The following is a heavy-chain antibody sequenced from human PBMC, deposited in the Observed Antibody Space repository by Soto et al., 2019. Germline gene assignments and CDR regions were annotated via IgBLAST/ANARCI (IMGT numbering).Heavy chain of an antibody. CDR1: GITFSSYA. Sequence: EVQLLESGGGLVQPGESLRLSCAASGITFSSYAMSWVRQAPGKGLEWVSGISGSDEHTYYADSVKGRFTISIENSDNTLYLQMNSLRAGDAAVYYCAAALCILTWTQLWLKAPFDYWGQGAQVIVSS. J-gene: IGHJ4*02. CDR3: AAALCILTWTQLWLKAPFDY. CDR2: ISGSDEHT. D-gene: IGHD5-18*01. V-gene: IGHV3-23*01.